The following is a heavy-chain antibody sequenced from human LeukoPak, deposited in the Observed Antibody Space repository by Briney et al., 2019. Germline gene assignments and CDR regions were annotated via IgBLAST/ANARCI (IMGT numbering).Heavy chain of an antibody. Sequence: GGSLRLSCAASGFTFSSYWMHWVRQAPGKGLVWVSRINSDGSSTSYADSVKGRFTISRDNAKNTLYLQMNSLRAEDTAVYYCGRDFWSGYQGGYDYWGQGTLVTVPS. CDR1: GFTFSSYW. CDR3: GRDFWSGYQGGYDY. J-gene: IGHJ4*02. CDR2: INSDGSST. V-gene: IGHV3-74*01. D-gene: IGHD3-3*01.